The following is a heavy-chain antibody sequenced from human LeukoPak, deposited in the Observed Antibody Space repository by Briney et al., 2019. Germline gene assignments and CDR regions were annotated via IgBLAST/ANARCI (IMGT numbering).Heavy chain of an antibody. D-gene: IGHD4-17*01. Sequence: SGGSLRLSCAASGFTFSSYSMNWVRQASGKGLEWVGRIKSKAAIYATAYAASVKGRFTISRDDSEDTAYLQMNSLKTEDTAVYYCTTYGDYAPGSDYWGQGTLVTVSS. J-gene: IGHJ4*02. CDR1: GFTFSSYS. CDR2: IKSKAAIYAT. CDR3: TTYGDYAPGSDY. V-gene: IGHV3-73*01.